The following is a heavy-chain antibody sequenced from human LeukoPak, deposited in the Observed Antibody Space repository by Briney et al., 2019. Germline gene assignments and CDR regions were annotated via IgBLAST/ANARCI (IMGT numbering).Heavy chain of an antibody. Sequence: ASVKVSCKASGYTFTDYYMHWVRQAPGQGLEWMGWINPNSGGTNYAQKFQGRVTMTRDTSISTAYMELSRLRSDDTAVYYCAREGYSSSCFDYWGQGTLVTVSS. CDR1: GYTFTDYY. V-gene: IGHV1-2*02. J-gene: IGHJ4*02. D-gene: IGHD6-13*01. CDR2: INPNSGGT. CDR3: AREGYSSSCFDY.